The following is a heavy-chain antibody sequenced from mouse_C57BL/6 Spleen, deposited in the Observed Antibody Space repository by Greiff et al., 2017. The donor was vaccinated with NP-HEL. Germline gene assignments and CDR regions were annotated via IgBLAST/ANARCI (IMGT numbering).Heavy chain of an antibody. CDR3: ATQTAQDNRGYFDY. Sequence: VQGVESGAELVKPGASVKISCKASGYAFSSYWMNWVKQRPGKGLEWIGQIYPGDGDTNYNGKFKGKATLTADKSSSTAYMQLSSLTSEDSAVYFCATQTAQDNRGYFDYWGQGTTLTVSS. J-gene: IGHJ2*01. D-gene: IGHD3-2*02. V-gene: IGHV1-80*01. CDR1: GYAFSSYW. CDR2: IYPGDGDT.